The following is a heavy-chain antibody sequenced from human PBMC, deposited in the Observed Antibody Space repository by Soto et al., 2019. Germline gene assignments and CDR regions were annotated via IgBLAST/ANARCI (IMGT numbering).Heavy chain of an antibody. D-gene: IGHD6-19*01. CDR3: ARAMIHVGVAGAAFDY. V-gene: IGHV6-1*01. Sequence: KQSQTLSLTCAISGDSVSSNSAAWNWIRQSPSRGLEWLGRTYYRSKWYNDYAVSVKSRITINPDTSKNQFSLQLNSVTPEDTAVYYCARAMIHVGVAGAAFDYWGQGTLVTVSS. CDR2: TYYRSKWYN. J-gene: IGHJ4*02. CDR1: GDSVSSNSAA.